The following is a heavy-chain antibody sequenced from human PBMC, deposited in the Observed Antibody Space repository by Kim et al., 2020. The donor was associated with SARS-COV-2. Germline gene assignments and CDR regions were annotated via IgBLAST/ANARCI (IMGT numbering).Heavy chain of an antibody. V-gene: IGHV1-69*13. J-gene: IGHJ6*03. D-gene: IGHD5-18*01. Sequence: SVKVSCNASGGTFSSYAISWVRQAPGQGLEWMGGIIPIFGTANYAQKFQGRVTITADESTSTAYMELSSLRSEDTAVYYCARAAIGGYSYGYHYYYMDVWGKGTTVTVSS. CDR1: GGTFSSYA. CDR2: IIPIFGTA. CDR3: ARAAIGGYSYGYHYYYMDV.